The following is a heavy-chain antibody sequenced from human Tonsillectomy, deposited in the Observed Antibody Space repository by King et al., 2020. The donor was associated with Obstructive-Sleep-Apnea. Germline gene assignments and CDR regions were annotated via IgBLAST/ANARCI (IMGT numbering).Heavy chain of an antibody. CDR3: ARGRMDV. CDR1: GFTLSSYW. Sequence: VQLVESGGGLVQPGGSLRLSCAAAGFTLSSYWMSWVRQAPGKGLEWVANIKQDGSEKHYVDSVKGRFTISRDNAKNSLYMQMNSLRAEDTAVYYCARGRMDVWGQGTTVTVSS. J-gene: IGHJ6*02. CDR2: IKQDGSEK. V-gene: IGHV3-7*03.